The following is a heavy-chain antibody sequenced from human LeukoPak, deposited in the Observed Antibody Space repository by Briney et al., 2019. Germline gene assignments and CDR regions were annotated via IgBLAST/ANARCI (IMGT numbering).Heavy chain of an antibody. CDR2: IYYSGST. CDR1: CGSISSSSYY. V-gene: IGHV4-39*01. D-gene: IGHD4-17*01. J-gene: IGHJ4*02. CDR3: ATTTVTTGLFDY. Sequence: SETLSLTCTVSCGSISSSSYYWGWIRQPPGKGLEWIGSIYYSGSTYYNPSLKSRVTISVDTSKNQFSLKLSSVTAADTAVYYCATTTVTTGLFDYWGQGTLVAVSS.